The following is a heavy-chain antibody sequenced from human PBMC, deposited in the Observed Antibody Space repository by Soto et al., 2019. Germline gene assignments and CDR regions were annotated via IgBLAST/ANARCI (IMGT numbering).Heavy chain of an antibody. CDR3: ARGGVRYCCTISCPLLDY. J-gene: IGHJ4*02. D-gene: IGHD2-2*01. V-gene: IGHV4-34*01. CDR1: GGSFSGYY. CDR2: INPGGSS. Sequence: QVQLQQWGTRLLKPSETLSLTCAVYGGSFSGYYWSWIRQPPGKGLEWIGEINPGGSSNHNPSLKSRVTISVDRSTNQFSLRLSSVTAADTAVYYCARGGVRYCCTISCPLLDYWGQGALVTVSS.